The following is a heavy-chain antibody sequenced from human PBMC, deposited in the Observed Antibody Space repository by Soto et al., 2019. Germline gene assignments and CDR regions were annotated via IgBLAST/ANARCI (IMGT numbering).Heavy chain of an antibody. CDR3: ARDPLAVAGKRPFDY. CDR2: ISYDGSNK. V-gene: IGHV3-30-3*01. CDR1: GFTFSSYA. Sequence: QVQLVESGGGVVQPGRSLRLSCAASGFTFSSYAMHWVRQAPGKGLEWVAVISYDGSNKYYADSVKGRFTISRDNFKNTLYLQMNSLRAEDTAVYYCARDPLAVAGKRPFDYWGQGTLVTVSS. J-gene: IGHJ4*02. D-gene: IGHD6-19*01.